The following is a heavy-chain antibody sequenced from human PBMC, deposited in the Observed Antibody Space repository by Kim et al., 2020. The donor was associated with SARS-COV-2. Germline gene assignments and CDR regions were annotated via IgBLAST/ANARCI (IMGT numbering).Heavy chain of an antibody. CDR2: INHSGST. CDR3: ARGTHPRGLRGGGRDY. D-gene: IGHD2-15*01. Sequence: SETLSLTCAVYGGSFSGYYWSWIRQPPGKGLEWIGEINHSGSTNYNPSLKSRVTISVDTSKNQFSLKLSSVTAADTAVYYCARGTHPRGLRGGGRDYWGQGTLVTVSS. J-gene: IGHJ4*02. V-gene: IGHV4-34*01. CDR1: GGSFSGYY.